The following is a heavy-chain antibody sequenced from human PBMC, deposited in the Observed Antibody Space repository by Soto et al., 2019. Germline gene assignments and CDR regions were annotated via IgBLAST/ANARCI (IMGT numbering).Heavy chain of an antibody. Sequence: PPETLSRTCTVSGGSITSTSYLWGWILHPQGKGLEWIGSIYYSGSTYYNPSLESRVTISVDTSKNHFSLKLSSVTAADTAVYYCARHADRGRPPYAFDIWGRGTLVTVS. J-gene: IGHJ3*02. D-gene: IGHD3-22*01. CDR2: IYYSGST. CDR1: GGSITSTSYL. V-gene: IGHV4-39*01. CDR3: ARHADRGRPPYAFDI.